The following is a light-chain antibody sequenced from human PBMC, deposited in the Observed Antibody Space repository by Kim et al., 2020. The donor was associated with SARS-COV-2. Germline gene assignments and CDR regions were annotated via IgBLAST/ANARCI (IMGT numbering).Light chain of an antibody. J-gene: IGKJ4*01. CDR1: QSVGKY. Sequence: EVVLTQSPATLSLSPGERATLSCRASQSVGKYLAWYQQKPGQAPRLLIYDTSNRATGIPARFTGSGFGTDFSLTISSLEPEDFAVYYCQQRTDWPLTFGRGNKMDIK. V-gene: IGKV3-11*01. CDR2: DTS. CDR3: QQRTDWPLT.